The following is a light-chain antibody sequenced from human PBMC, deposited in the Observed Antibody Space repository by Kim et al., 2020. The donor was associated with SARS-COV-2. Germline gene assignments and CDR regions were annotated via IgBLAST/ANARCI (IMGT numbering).Light chain of an antibody. Sequence: QTVRITSQGDSLIRYYESWYQQKPEQAPVLVIYGNNNRPSGIPDRCSGCSCANTASLTITGAKAEDDADYYCNSPDSSGNHQVFGTGTKVTVL. V-gene: IGLV3-19*01. CDR3: NSPDSSGNHQV. J-gene: IGLJ1*01. CDR2: GNN. CDR1: SLIRYY.